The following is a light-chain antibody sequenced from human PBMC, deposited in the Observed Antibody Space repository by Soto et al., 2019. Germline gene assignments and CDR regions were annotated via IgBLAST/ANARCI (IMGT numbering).Light chain of an antibody. Sequence: EIVLTQSPGTLSSSPGERATLSCRANQSISRTYVGWYQQKPGQAPRVLMTGASNRATGIPDRFSGSGSGTEFTLTISRLEPEDSAAYYCQQYCSSVTFGPGTKVEIK. CDR1: QSISRTY. V-gene: IGKV3-20*01. CDR3: QQYCSSVT. J-gene: IGKJ3*01. CDR2: GAS.